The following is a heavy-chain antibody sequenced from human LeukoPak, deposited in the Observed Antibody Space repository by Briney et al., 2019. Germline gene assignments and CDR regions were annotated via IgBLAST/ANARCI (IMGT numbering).Heavy chain of an antibody. Sequence: QAGGSLRLSCAASGFTFSSYSMNWVRQAPGKGLEWVSYISSSSSTIYYADSVKGRFTISRDNSKNTLYLQMNSLRAEDTAVYYCAKAPRYDFWSGYFYFDYWGQGTLVTVSS. CDR3: AKAPRYDFWSGYFYFDY. CDR1: GFTFSSYS. J-gene: IGHJ4*02. V-gene: IGHV3-48*01. D-gene: IGHD3-3*01. CDR2: ISSSSSTI.